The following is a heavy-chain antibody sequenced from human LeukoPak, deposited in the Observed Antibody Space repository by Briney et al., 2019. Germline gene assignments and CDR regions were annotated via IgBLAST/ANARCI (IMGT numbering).Heavy chain of an antibody. CDR2: ISSSSSYI. Sequence: GGSLRLSCAASGFTFSSYSMNWVRQAPGKGLEWVSSISSSSSYIYYADSVKGRFTISRDNAKNSLYLQMNSLRAEDTAVYYCARGHGQKYYGIHHPPFDIWGQGTMVTVSS. J-gene: IGHJ3*02. V-gene: IGHV3-21*01. CDR1: GFTFSSYS. D-gene: IGHD3-10*01. CDR3: ARGHGQKYYGIHHPPFDI.